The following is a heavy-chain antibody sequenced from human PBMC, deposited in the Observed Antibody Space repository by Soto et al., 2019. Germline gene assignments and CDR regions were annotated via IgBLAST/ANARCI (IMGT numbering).Heavy chain of an antibody. J-gene: IGHJ4*02. Sequence: SETLSLTCTVSGDSVSTYWWSWIRQPPGKGLEWIAYIYNTGSTNYNPSLKSRVTISLDASKNQFSLRLSSVTAADTAVYYCARGPGASGTYHYYFDYWGPGTLVTVSS. CDR3: ARGPGASGTYHYYFDY. D-gene: IGHD3-10*01. CDR1: GDSVSTYW. V-gene: IGHV4-59*02. CDR2: IYNTGST.